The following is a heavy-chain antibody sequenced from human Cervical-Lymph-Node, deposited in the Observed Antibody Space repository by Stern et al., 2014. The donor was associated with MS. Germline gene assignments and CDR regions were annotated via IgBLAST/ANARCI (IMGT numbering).Heavy chain of an antibody. CDR1: GGTFSTYA. J-gene: IGHJ6*02. V-gene: IGHV1-69*04. CDR3: ATGGLDEYADYVSPQGTPNYYGMDV. CDR2: IISVLDID. D-gene: IGHD4-17*01. Sequence: QVQLVQSGAEVLEPGSSVRVSCKASGGTFSTYAINWVRQAPGQGLEWMGRIISVLDIDTYAEKFRGRVTISADKSTSTAYMELSGLRSEDSAVYYCATGGLDEYADYVSPQGTPNYYGMDVWGQGTMVTVSS.